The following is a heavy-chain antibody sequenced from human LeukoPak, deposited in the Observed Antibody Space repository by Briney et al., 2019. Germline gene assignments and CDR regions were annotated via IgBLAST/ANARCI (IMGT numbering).Heavy chain of an antibody. J-gene: IGHJ4*02. D-gene: IGHD2-2*01. CDR3: ARGPFEVPAPFDY. V-gene: IGHV3-21*01. CDR2: ISSSSSYI. Sequence: GSLRLSCAVSGFTFTSYSMNWVRQAPGNGLEWVSSISSSSSYIYYADSLKGRFTISRDNAKNSLYLQMNSARAEDTAVYYCARGPFEVPAPFDYWGQGTLVTVSS. CDR1: GFTFTSYS.